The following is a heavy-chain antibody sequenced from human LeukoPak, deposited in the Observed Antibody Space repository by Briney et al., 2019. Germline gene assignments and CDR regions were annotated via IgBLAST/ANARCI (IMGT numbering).Heavy chain of an antibody. J-gene: IGHJ4*02. CDR1: GFIFSSYA. CDR2: ISYDGSNK. Sequence: GGFLRLSCAASGFIFSSYAMHWVRQAPGKGLEWVAVISYDGSNKYYADSVKGRFTISRDNSKNTLYLQMNSLRVEDTAVYYCAREGSSGWSVDYWGQGTLVTVSS. D-gene: IGHD6-19*01. V-gene: IGHV3-30-3*01. CDR3: AREGSSGWSVDY.